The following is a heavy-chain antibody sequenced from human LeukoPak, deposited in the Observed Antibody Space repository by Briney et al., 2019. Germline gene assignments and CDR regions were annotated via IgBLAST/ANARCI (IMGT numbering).Heavy chain of an antibody. D-gene: IGHD5-24*01. CDR1: GYSFISYW. Sequence: GESLKISCTGSGYSFISYWIGWVRRMPGKGLEWMGIIYPGDSDTRYSPSFQGQVTISVDKSISTAYLQWSSLKASDTAMYYCARRWLQSGSINNFDYWGQGTLVTVSS. J-gene: IGHJ4*02. CDR3: ARRWLQSGSINNFDY. CDR2: IYPGDSDT. V-gene: IGHV5-51*01.